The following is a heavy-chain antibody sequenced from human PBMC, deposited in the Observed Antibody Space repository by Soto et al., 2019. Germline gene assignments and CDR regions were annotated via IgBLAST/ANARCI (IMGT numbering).Heavy chain of an antibody. D-gene: IGHD2-15*01. CDR2: INPSGGST. CDR3: ARDEYCSGGSCYESYDY. CDR1: GYTFTSYY. V-gene: IGHV1-46*01. J-gene: IGHJ4*02. Sequence: QVQLVQSGAEVKKPGASVKVSCKASGYTFTSYYMHWVRQAPGQGLEWMGIINPSGGSTSYAQKFQGRVTMTRDTSTSTVYMELGSLRSEDTAVYYCARDEYCSGGSCYESYDYWGQGTLVTVSS.